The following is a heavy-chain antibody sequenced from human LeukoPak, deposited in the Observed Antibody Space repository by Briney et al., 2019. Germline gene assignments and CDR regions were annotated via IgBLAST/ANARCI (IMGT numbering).Heavy chain of an antibody. J-gene: IGHJ4*02. CDR1: GGSISSYY. CDR2: IYYSGST. D-gene: IGHD3-16*02. CDR3: ARDGRLGELSWGVFDY. Sequence: SQTLSLTRTVAGGSISSYYWSWIRQPPGKGLEWIGYIYYSGSTNYNPSLKSRVTISVDTSKNQFSLKLSSVTAADTAVYYCARDGRLGELSWGVFDYWGQGTLVTVSS. V-gene: IGHV4-59*01.